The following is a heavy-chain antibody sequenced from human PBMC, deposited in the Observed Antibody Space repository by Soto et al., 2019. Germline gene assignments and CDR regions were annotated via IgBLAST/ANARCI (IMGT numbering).Heavy chain of an antibody. Sequence: EVQLVESGGGLVQPGGSLRLSCAASGFTVSTKYMSWVRQAPGKGLEWVSVIYSGGSTFYADSVRCRFTISRDNSKNTVNLQMNSLRAEDTAVYYCARDPWAADYLGQGTLVTVSS. D-gene: IGHD3-16*01. CDR3: ARDPWAADY. V-gene: IGHV3-66*01. J-gene: IGHJ4*02. CDR2: IYSGGST. CDR1: GFTVSTKY.